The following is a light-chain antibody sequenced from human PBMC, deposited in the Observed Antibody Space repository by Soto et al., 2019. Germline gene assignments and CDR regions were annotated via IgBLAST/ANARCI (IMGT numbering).Light chain of an antibody. CDR2: GAS. J-gene: IGKJ4*01. CDR3: QQYERWPLT. CDR1: QSVSSN. Sequence: EIVMTQSPATLSVSPGESATLSCRASQSVSSNLAWYQQKPGQAPRLLIHGASTRATGILARFSGSGSGTEFTLTISSLQSEDFAVYYCQQYERWPLTFGGGTKAETK. V-gene: IGKV3-15*01.